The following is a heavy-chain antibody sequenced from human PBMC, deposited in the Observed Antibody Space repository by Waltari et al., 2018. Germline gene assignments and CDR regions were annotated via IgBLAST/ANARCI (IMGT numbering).Heavy chain of an antibody. CDR2: ISSSSSYI. D-gene: IGHD3-3*01. Sequence: EVQLVESGGGLVKPGGSLRLSCAASGFTFSSYSMNWVRQAPGKGLEWVSSISSSSSYIYYADSVKGRFTISRDNAKNSLYLQMNSLRAEDTAVYYCARVRSGYHIPWYGGMDVWGQGTTVTVSS. J-gene: IGHJ6*02. CDR1: GFTFSSYS. CDR3: ARVRSGYHIPWYGGMDV. V-gene: IGHV3-21*01.